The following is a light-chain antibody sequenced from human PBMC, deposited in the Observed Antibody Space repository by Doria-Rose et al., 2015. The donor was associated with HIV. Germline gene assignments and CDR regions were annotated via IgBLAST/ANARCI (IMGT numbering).Light chain of an antibody. CDR1: STDVGGYNY. CDR3: SSYTTSSTLV. J-gene: IGLJ3*02. V-gene: IGLV2-14*03. CDR2: DVS. Sequence: QSALIQPASVSGSPGQSIIISCTGTSTDVGGYNYVSWYQQHPGKAPKLMIYDVSNRPSGVSNRFSGSKSGNTASLTISGLQAEDEADYYCSSYTTSSTLVFGGGTKLTVL.